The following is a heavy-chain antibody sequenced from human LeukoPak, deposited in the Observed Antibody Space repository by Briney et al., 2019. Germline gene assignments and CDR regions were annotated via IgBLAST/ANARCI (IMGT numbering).Heavy chain of an antibody. Sequence: SETLSLTCTVSGGSISSYYWSWIRQPPGKGLEWIGYIYYSGSTNYNPSLKSRVTISVDTSKNQFSLKLSSMTAADTAVYYCARAQGITIFGADYYYGMDVWGQGTTVTVSS. CDR2: IYYSGST. J-gene: IGHJ6*02. CDR3: ARAQGITIFGADYYYGMDV. D-gene: IGHD3-3*01. V-gene: IGHV4-59*01. CDR1: GGSISSYY.